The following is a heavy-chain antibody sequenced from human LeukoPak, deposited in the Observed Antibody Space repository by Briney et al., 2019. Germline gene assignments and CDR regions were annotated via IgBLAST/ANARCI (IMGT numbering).Heavy chain of an antibody. CDR1: GYTFTSYY. Sequence: ASVKVTCKASGYTFTSYYMHWVRQAPGQGLEWMGIINPSGGSTSYAQKFQGRVTMTTDTSTSTAYMELRSLRSDDTAVYYCARDQGAVAADVWGKGTTVTISS. CDR2: INPSGGST. V-gene: IGHV1-46*01. CDR3: ARDQGAVAADV. J-gene: IGHJ6*04. D-gene: IGHD6-19*01.